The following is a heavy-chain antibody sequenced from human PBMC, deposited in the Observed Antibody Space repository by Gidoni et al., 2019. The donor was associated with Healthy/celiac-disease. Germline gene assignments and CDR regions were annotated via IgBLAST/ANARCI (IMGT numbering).Heavy chain of an antibody. J-gene: IGHJ6*03. CDR2: ISSSSSYT. CDR1: GFTFRDYY. Sequence: QVQLVESGGGLVKPGGSLRLSCAASGFTFRDYYLRWIRQAPGKGLEWVSYISSSSSYTNYADSVKGRFTISRDNAKNSLYLQMNSLRAEDTAVYYCARDRCSSTSCRDYYYYYMDVWGKGTTVTVSS. CDR3: ARDRCSSTSCRDYYYYYMDV. V-gene: IGHV3-11*06. D-gene: IGHD2-2*01.